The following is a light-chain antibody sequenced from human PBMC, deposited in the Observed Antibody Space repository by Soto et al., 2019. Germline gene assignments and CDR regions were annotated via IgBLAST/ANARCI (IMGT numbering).Light chain of an antibody. CDR1: QSVSSN. V-gene: IGKV3-15*01. Sequence: EIVMTQSPATVSVSPGERATLSCRTSQSVSSNLAWYQQKPGQAPRLLIYGASTRATGIPARFSGSGSGTEFTLIISSLQSEDFAVYYCQQYNNWPRTFGQGTKVDIK. J-gene: IGKJ1*01. CDR2: GAS. CDR3: QQYNNWPRT.